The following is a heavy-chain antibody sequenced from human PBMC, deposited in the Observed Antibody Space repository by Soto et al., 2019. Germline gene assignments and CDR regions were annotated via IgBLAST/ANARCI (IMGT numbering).Heavy chain of an antibody. V-gene: IGHV3-30-3*01. J-gene: IGHJ6*02. Sequence: QVQLVESGGGVVQPGRSLRLSCAASGFTFSSYAMHWVRQAPGMGPEWGAVISYDGSNKYYPDSVKGRFTISRDNSMNTLYLQMNSLRAEDTAVYYCARYGISTSCCTYYYDGLDVWGQGTTVTVSS. CDR1: GFTFSSYA. D-gene: IGHD2-2*01. CDR2: ISYDGSNK. CDR3: ARYGISTSCCTYYYDGLDV.